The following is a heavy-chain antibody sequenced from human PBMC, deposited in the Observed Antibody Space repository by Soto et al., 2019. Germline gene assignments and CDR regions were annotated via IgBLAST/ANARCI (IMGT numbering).Heavy chain of an antibody. Sequence: QVQLVQSGAEVKKPGSSVKVSCKASGGTFSSYTISWVRQAPGQGLEWMGRIIPILGIANYAQKFQGRVTMTAEKSTSTAYMELSSLRSEDTAVYYCARAPYYYDSSGPRDDAFDIWGQGTMVTVSS. CDR1: GGTFSSYT. D-gene: IGHD3-22*01. J-gene: IGHJ3*02. V-gene: IGHV1-69*02. CDR2: IIPILGIA. CDR3: ARAPYYYDSSGPRDDAFDI.